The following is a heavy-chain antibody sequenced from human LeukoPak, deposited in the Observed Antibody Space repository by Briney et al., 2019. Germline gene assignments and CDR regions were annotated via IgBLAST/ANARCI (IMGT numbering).Heavy chain of an antibody. CDR2: IYPGDSDT. Sequence: GESLKISCKGSGYSFASYWIGWVRQMPGKGLEWMGIIYPGDSDTRYSPSFQGQVTISADKSISTAYLQWSSLKASDTAMYYCARRDGYCSSTSCYADYYYGMDVWGQGTTVTVSS. V-gene: IGHV5-51*01. D-gene: IGHD2-2*01. CDR3: ARRDGYCSSTSCYADYYYGMDV. CDR1: GYSFASYW. J-gene: IGHJ6*02.